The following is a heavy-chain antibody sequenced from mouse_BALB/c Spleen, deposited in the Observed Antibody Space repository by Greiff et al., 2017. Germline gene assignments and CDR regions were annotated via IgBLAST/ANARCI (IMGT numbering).Heavy chain of an antibody. CDR1: GFTFSSYT. Sequence: EVQRVESGGGLVKPGGSLKLSCAASGFTFSSYTMSWVRQTPEKRLEWVATISSGGSYTYYPDSVKGRFTISRDNAKNTLYLQMSSLKSEDTAMYYCTAYYGSSPAWFAYWGQGTLVTVSA. J-gene: IGHJ3*01. CDR2: ISSGGSYT. CDR3: TAYYGSSPAWFAY. V-gene: IGHV5-6-4*01. D-gene: IGHD1-1*01.